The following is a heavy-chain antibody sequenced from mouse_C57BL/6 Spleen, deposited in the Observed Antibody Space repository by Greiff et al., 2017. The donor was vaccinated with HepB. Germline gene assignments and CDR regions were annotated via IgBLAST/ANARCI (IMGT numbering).Heavy chain of an antibody. CDR2: IYPGDGDT. D-gene: IGHD2-1*01. CDR1: GYAFSSSW. V-gene: IGHV1-82*01. CDR3: ARFGKGYYAMDY. J-gene: IGHJ4*01. Sequence: QVQLKHSGPELVKPGASVKISCKASGYAFSSSWMNWVKQRPGKGLEWIGRIYPGDGDTNYNGKFKGKATLTADKSSSTAYMQLSSLTSEDSAVYFCARFGKGYYAMDYWGQGTSVTVSS.